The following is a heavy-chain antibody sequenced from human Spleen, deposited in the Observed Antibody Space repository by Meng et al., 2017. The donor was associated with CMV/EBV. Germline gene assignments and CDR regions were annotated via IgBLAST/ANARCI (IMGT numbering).Heavy chain of an antibody. Sequence: LKISCKGSGYSFTTYWIGWVRQMPGKGLEWMGIIHPSDSDTKYSPSFQGQVTISADKSVSTAYLQWSSLKTSDTAMYYCARGSPFDYWGQGTLVTVSS. V-gene: IGHV5-51*01. CDR3: ARGSPFDY. D-gene: IGHD3-10*01. CDR1: GYSFTTYW. CDR2: IHPSDSDT. J-gene: IGHJ4*02.